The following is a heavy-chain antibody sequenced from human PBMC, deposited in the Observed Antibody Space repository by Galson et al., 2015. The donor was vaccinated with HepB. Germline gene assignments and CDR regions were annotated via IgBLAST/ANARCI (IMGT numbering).Heavy chain of an antibody. CDR1: GFTFSSYG. D-gene: IGHD6-13*01. Sequence: SLRLSCAASGFTFSSYGMHWVRQAPGKGLEWVAVIWYDGSNKYYADSVKGRFTISRDNSKNTLYLQMNSLRAEDTAVYYCARGGEQQLVLDDGSGYYGMDVWGQGTTVTVSS. V-gene: IGHV3-33*01. CDR3: ARGGEQQLVLDDGSGYYGMDV. J-gene: IGHJ6*02. CDR2: IWYDGSNK.